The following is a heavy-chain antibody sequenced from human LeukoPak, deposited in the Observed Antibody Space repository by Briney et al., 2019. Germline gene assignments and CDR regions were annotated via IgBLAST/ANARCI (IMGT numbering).Heavy chain of an antibody. CDR2: IYSGGST. V-gene: IGHV3-53*01. D-gene: IGHD6-19*01. Sequence: GGSLRLSCAASGFTVSSNYMSWVRQAPGKGLEWVSVIYSGGSTHYADSVKGRFTISRVNSKNTLYLQMNSLRAEDTAVYYCARESESRGLVLDYWGQGTLVTVSS. CDR1: GFTVSSNY. J-gene: IGHJ4*02. CDR3: ARESESRGLVLDY.